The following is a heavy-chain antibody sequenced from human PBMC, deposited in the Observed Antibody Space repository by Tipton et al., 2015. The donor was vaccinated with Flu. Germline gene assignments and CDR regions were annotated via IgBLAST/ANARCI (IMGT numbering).Heavy chain of an antibody. CDR2: IHRSGNT. D-gene: IGHD2-15*01. V-gene: IGHV4-38-2*02. Sequence: TLSLTCSVSGDSIGNAYYWGWIRQPPGKGLEWIGNIHRSGNTYHNPSLKSRVTISVDTSKNQFSLRLNSVTAADTAVYYCARGTGYSTTYFDSWGRGTLVTVSS. J-gene: IGHJ4*02. CDR1: GDSIGNAYY. CDR3: ARGTGYSTTYFDS.